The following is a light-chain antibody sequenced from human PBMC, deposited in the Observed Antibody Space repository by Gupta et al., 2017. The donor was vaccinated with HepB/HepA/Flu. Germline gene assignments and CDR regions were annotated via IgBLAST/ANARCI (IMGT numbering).Light chain of an antibody. CDR2: DVN. CDR3: YLSYDGVEV. CDR1: TGAVTSGHY. Sequence: QAVVPQEPSLTVSPGGTVTLTCGSSTGAVTSGHYPYWFQQKTGQALRILIYDVNNRHAWTPARFSGSRIGGKAVLTLSGAQAEDEDDYYCYLSYDGVEVFGGGTKLTVL. V-gene: IGLV7-46*01. J-gene: IGLJ2*01.